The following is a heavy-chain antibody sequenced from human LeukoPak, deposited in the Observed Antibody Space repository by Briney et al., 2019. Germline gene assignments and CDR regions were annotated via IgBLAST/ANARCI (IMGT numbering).Heavy chain of an antibody. CDR2: INTNTGNP. D-gene: IGHD3-22*01. CDR1: GYTFTNYT. J-gene: IGHJ4*02. V-gene: IGHV7-4-1*02. Sequence: ASVKVSCKASGYTFTNYTLNWVRQAPGQGLEWMGWINTNTGNPTYAQGLTGRFVFSLDTSVSTAYLQISSLKAEDTAVYYCARDPNHYYDSSGYYGDYWGQGTLVTVSS. CDR3: ARDPNHYYDSSGYYGDY.